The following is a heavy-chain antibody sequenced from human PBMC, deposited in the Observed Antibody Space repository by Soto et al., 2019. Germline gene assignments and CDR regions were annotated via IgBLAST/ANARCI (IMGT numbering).Heavy chain of an antibody. CDR1: GGSISSSSYY. J-gene: IGHJ4*02. CDR2: IYYSGST. V-gene: IGHV4-39*01. D-gene: IGHD2-15*01. Sequence: QLQLQESGPGLVKPSETLSLTCTVSGGSISSSSYYWGWIRQPPGKGLEWIGSIYYSGSTYYNLSLKSRVTISVDTSKNQFSLKLSSVTAADTAVYYCARQGDLYCSGGSCYSSHWGQGTLVTVSS. CDR3: ARQGDLYCSGGSCYSSH.